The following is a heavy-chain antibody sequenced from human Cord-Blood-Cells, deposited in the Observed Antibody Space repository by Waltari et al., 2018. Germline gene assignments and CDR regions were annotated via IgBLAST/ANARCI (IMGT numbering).Heavy chain of an antibody. CDR2: ISNEGSNK. Sequence: QVQLVESGGGVVQPGRSLRLSCAASGFTFSSYAMHWVRQAPGKGLEGVAVISNEGSNKYYADSVKGRFTISRDNSKNTLYLQMNSLRAEDTAVYYCARAGSSLDAFDIWGQGTMVTVSS. V-gene: IGHV3-30-3*01. CDR3: ARAGSSLDAFDI. J-gene: IGHJ3*02. D-gene: IGHD1-26*01. CDR1: GFTFSSYA.